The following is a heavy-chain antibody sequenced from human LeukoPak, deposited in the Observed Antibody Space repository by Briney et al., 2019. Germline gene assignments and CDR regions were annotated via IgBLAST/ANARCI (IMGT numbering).Heavy chain of an antibody. CDR2: IYYSGTT. D-gene: IGHD6-19*01. Sequence: SETLSLTCTVSGGSIRNYYWSWIRQPPGKGLEWIGYIYYSGTTNYNPSLKSRVTISIDTSKNQFSLKLSSVTAADTAVYYCARCFGSGCPNGVFDCWGQGTLVTVSS. V-gene: IGHV4-59*01. J-gene: IGHJ4*02. CDR3: ARCFGSGCPNGVFDC. CDR1: GGSIRNYY.